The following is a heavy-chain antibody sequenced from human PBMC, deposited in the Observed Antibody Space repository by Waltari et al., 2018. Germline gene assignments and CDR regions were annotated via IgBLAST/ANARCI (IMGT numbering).Heavy chain of an antibody. D-gene: IGHD2-15*01. Sequence: QLQLQESGTGLVKPSGTLSLTCVVSGGSMSSHYWWSWVRQSPGKGIVWIGEGRGSGRTNYNPSFASRVIMSVDTSSNQFALKVLSATAADTAVYYCARDRGRGLYLDSWGQGTLVTVSP. CDR1: GGSMSSHYW. J-gene: IGHJ4*02. CDR2: GRGSGRT. CDR3: ARDRGRGLYLDS. V-gene: IGHV4-4*02.